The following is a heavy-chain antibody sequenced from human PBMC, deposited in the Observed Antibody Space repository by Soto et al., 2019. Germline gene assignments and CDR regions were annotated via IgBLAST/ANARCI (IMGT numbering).Heavy chain of an antibody. V-gene: IGHV1-8*01. CDR1: GLAFPIDD. D-gene: IGHD2-8*01. Sequence: QVQLVQSGAEVKKPGASVQVSCKASGLAFPIDDIIWVRQTIGQGLEFMGWMNPSGRNTGYAQKFQGRATFTWNTPTSTAYMDLSGLRSEDTAVYYCARYRTKGPVAFDVWGQGTMVTVSS. J-gene: IGHJ3*01. CDR2: MNPSGRNT. CDR3: ARYRTKGPVAFDV.